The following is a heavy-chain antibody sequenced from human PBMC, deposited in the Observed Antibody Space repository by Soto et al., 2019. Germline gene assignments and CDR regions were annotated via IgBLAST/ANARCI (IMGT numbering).Heavy chain of an antibody. V-gene: IGHV5-51*01. CDR1: AYDFTNYW. Sequence: CKGSAYDFTNYWIGWVRQMPGRGLEWMGIIYPRDSDTTYSPSFQGQFTFSVDRSITTAYLQWTSLKASDTAMYYCVRGSEWSGFDYWGQGTLVTVSS. CDR2: IYPRDSDT. CDR3: VRGSEWSGFDY. D-gene: IGHD3-10*01. J-gene: IGHJ4*02.